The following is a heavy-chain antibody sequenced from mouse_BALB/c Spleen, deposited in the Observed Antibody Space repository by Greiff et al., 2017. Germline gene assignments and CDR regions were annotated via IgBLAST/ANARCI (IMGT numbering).Heavy chain of an antibody. D-gene: IGHD2-1*01. CDR2: ISSGSSTI. J-gene: IGHJ4*01. CDR3: ARLDIGPYGNYEDYAMDY. Sequence: EVNVVESGGGLVQPGGSRKLSCAASGFTFSSFGMHWVRQAPEKGLEWVAYISSGSSTIYYADTVKGRFTISRDNPKNTLFLQMTSLRSEDTAMYYCARLDIGPYGNYEDYAMDYWGQGTSVTVSS. V-gene: IGHV5-17*02. CDR1: GFTFSSFG.